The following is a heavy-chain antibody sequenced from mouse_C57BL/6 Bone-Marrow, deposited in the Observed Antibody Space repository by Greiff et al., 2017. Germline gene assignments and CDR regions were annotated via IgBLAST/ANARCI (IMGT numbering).Heavy chain of an antibody. V-gene: IGHV1-81*01. CDR2: IYPRSGNT. CDR3: ARGYGSSYDYAMDD. J-gene: IGHJ4*01. CDR1: GYTFTSYG. D-gene: IGHD1-1*01. Sequence: LEESGAELARPGASVKLSCKASGYTFTSYGISWVKQRTGQGLEWIGGIYPRSGNTYYNEKFKGKATLTADKSSSTAYMELRSLPSEDSAVYFCARGYGSSYDYAMDDWGQGTSVTVSS.